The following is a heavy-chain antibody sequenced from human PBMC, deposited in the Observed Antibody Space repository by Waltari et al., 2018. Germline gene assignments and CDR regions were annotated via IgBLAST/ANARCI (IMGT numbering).Heavy chain of an antibody. D-gene: IGHD6-13*01. CDR3: ARRVAAAGARLDP. Sequence: QVQLQESGPGLVKPSETLSLTCAVSGYSISSGYYWGWIRQPPGKGLEWIGGIYHSGSTYYHPSLRRRVTISVDTSKNQFSLKLSSVTAADTAVYYCARRVAAAGARLDPWGQGTLVTVSS. CDR2: IYHSGST. V-gene: IGHV4-38-2*01. CDR1: GYSISSGYY. J-gene: IGHJ5*02.